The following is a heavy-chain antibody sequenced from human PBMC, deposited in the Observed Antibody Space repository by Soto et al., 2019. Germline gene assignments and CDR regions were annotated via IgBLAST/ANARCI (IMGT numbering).Heavy chain of an antibody. D-gene: IGHD2-21*02. V-gene: IGHV1-69*06. CDR3: ARSGYCGGDCYDFDY. CDR1: GGTVRSYA. CDR2: IIPIFGTA. J-gene: IGHJ4*02. Sequence: ASVKVFCKASGGTVRSYAISWVRQAPGQGLEWMGGIIPIFGTANYAQKFQGRVTITADRSTSTAYMELSSLRSEDTAVYYCARSGYCGGDCYDFDYWGQGTLVTVSS.